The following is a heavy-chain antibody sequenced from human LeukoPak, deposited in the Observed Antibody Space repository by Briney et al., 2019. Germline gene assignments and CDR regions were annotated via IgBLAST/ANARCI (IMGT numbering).Heavy chain of an antibody. J-gene: IGHJ4*02. CDR3: ARDYYYGSGSSLDY. V-gene: IGHV3-30-3*01. D-gene: IGHD3-10*01. CDR2: ISYDGSNK. Sequence: GGSLRLSCAASGFTFSSYAMHWVRQAPGKGLEWVAVISYDGSNKYYADSVKGRFTISRDNSKNTLYLQMNSLRAEDTAVCYCARDYYYGSGSSLDYWGQGTLVTVSS. CDR1: GFTFSSYA.